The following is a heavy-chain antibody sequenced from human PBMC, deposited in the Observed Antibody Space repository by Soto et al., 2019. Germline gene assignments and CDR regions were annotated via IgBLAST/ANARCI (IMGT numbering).Heavy chain of an antibody. J-gene: IGHJ6*02. V-gene: IGHV3-74*01. CDR3: VAEQLPYYYYYGMDV. CDR1: GFTFSSYW. D-gene: IGHD6-6*01. Sequence: GGSLRLSCAASGFTFSSYWMHWVRQAPGKGLVWVSRINSDGSSTSYADSVKGRFTISRDNAKNTLYLQMNSLRAEDTAVYYCVAEQLPYYYYYGMDVWGQGTTVTVSS. CDR2: INSDGSST.